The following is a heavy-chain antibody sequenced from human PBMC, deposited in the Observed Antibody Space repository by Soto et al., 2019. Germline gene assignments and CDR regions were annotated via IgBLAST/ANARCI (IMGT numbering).Heavy chain of an antibody. V-gene: IGHV4-59*08. J-gene: IGHJ6*02. CDR3: ARHEHNYYYYYGMDV. CDR2: IYYSGGT. CDR1: GGSIRSYY. Sequence: SETLSLTCTVSGGSIRSYYWSWFRQPPGKGLEWIGYIYYSGGTNYNPSLKSRVTISVDTSKNQFSLKLSSVTAADTAVYYCARHEHNYYYYYGMDVWGQGTTVTVSS.